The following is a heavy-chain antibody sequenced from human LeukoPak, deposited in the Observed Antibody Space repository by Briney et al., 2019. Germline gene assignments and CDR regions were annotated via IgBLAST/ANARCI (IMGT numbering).Heavy chain of an antibody. CDR1: GGSFSGYY. D-gene: IGHD3-10*01. CDR2: ILTSGST. J-gene: IGHJ5*02. Sequence: SETLSLTCAVYGGSFSGYYWSWIRQPPGKGLEWIGRILTSGSTNYNPSLKSRLTISIDTSKNQFSLDLKSVTAADTAIYYCAKATGLGWFDPWGQGTLVTVSS. CDR3: AKATGLGWFDP. V-gene: IGHV4-4*08.